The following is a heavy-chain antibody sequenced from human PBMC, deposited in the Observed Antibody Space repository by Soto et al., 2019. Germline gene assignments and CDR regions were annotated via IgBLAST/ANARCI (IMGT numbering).Heavy chain of an antibody. V-gene: IGHV3-7*01. Sequence: GGSLRLSCAASGFTFSSYWMSWVRQAPGKGLEWVANIKQDGSEKYYVDSVKGRFTISRDNAKNPLYLQMNSLRAEDTAVYYCARGGARYCSGGSCYPKDYYYYYYMDVWGKGTTVTVSS. CDR2: IKQDGSEK. D-gene: IGHD2-15*01. CDR3: ARGGARYCSGGSCYPKDYYYYYYMDV. CDR1: GFTFSSYW. J-gene: IGHJ6*03.